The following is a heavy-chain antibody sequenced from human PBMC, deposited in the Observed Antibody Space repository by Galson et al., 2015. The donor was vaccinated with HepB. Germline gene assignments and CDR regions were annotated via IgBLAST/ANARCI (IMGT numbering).Heavy chain of an antibody. V-gene: IGHV3-30-3*01. D-gene: IGHD6-6*01. CDR3: VKDLHYTISSFRFDA. CDR2: ILYDGSDK. J-gene: IGHJ5*02. CDR1: GFTFTDYA. Sequence: SLRLSCAVSGFTFTDYAMHWVRQAPGKGLEWVALILYDGSDKYYADSVKGRFTISRDNSKNTVYLQMNSLRPDDTAVYYCVKDLHYTISSFRFDAWGQGTLVTVSS.